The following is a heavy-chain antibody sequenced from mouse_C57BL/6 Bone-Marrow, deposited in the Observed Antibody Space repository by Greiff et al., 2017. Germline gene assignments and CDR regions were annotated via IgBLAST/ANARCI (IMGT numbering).Heavy chain of an antibody. CDR2: SRNKANDYTT. CDR3: ARDALIPGFAY. J-gene: IGHJ3*01. Sequence: EVQVVESGGGLVQSGRSLRLSCATSGFTFSDFYMEWVRQAPGKGLEWIAASRNKANDYTTEYSASVKGRFIVSRDTSQSILYLQMNALRAEDTAIYYCARDALIPGFAYWGQGTLVTVSA. V-gene: IGHV7-1*01. CDR1: GFTFSDFY.